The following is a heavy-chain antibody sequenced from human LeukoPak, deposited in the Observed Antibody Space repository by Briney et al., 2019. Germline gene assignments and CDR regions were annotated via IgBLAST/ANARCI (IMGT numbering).Heavy chain of an antibody. CDR2: IYYSGGT. Sequence: SETLSLTCTVSGGSISSSTHHWAWIRQPPGKGLEWIGSIYYSGGTYYNPSLKSRVTISVDTSKNQFSLKLGSVTAADTALYYCAREVFYYGSGNPYFFDYWGQGTLVTVSP. V-gene: IGHV4-39*07. D-gene: IGHD3-10*01. CDR3: AREVFYYGSGNPYFFDY. CDR1: GGSISSSTHH. J-gene: IGHJ4*02.